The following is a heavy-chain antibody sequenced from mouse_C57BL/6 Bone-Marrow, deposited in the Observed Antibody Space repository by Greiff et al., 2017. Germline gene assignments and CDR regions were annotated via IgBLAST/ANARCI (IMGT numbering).Heavy chain of an antibody. CDR1: GFTFTDYY. D-gene: IGHD2-3*01. Sequence: DVKLVESGGGLVQPGGSLSLSCAASGFTFTDYYMSWVRQPPGQALEWLGFIRNKANGYTSDYNASVKGRFTISRDNSQSLLYLQMDDLGAEYSATYYCARYYDYWGQGTLVTVSA. CDR2: IRNKANGYTS. CDR3: ARYYDY. V-gene: IGHV7-3*01. J-gene: IGHJ3*01.